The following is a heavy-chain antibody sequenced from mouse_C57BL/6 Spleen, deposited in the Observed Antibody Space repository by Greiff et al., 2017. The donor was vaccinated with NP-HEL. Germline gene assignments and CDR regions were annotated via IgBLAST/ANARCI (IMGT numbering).Heavy chain of an antibody. CDR3: ANSSYYYGSSHWYFDV. J-gene: IGHJ1*03. V-gene: IGHV14-2*01. Sequence: EVQLQQSGAELVKPGASVKLSCTASGFNIKDYYMHWVKQRTEQGLEWIGRIDPEDGDTKYDPKFQGKATITADTSSNTAYLQLSSLTSEDTAVYYCANSSYYYGSSHWYFDVWGTGTTVTVSS. CDR2: IDPEDGDT. D-gene: IGHD1-1*01. CDR1: GFNIKDYY.